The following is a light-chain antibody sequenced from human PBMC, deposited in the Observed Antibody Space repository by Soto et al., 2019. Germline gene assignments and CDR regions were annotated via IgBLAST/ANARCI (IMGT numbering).Light chain of an antibody. J-gene: IGLJ1*01. CDR2: EVN. V-gene: IGLV2-18*02. CDR3: ISYTGSSTSYV. Sequence: QSVLTQPPSVSGSPGQSVTISCTGTSSDVGSYNRLSWYQQPPGTAPKLIMYEVNTRPSGVPDRFSGSKSGNTASLTISGLQAEDEADYYCISYTGSSTSYVFGTGTKVTVL. CDR1: SSDVGSYNR.